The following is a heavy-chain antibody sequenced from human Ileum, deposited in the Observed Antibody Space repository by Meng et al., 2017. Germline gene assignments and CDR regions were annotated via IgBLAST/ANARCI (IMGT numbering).Heavy chain of an antibody. Sequence: QGELLQSGAGVKKPGSWVKVSCKASVGTFSSSAINWVRQAPGQGLEWMGGIIPIFGTANYAQPFQGRVTITADKSTSTAYMELSSLRSEDTAVYYCARVRGSSSWYDAFDIWGQGTMVTVSS. V-gene: IGHV1-69*14. D-gene: IGHD6-13*01. CDR2: IIPIFGTA. CDR3: ARVRGSSSWYDAFDI. J-gene: IGHJ3*02. CDR1: VGTFSSSA.